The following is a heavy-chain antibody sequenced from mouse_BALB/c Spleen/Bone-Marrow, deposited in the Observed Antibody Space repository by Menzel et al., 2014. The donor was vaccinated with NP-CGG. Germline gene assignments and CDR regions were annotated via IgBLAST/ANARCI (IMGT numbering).Heavy chain of an antibody. CDR3: ARSNYSSSYVFDY. Sequence: QVQLQQSGPELVRPGVSAKISCKGSGYTFTDYAMHWVKQSHAKSLEWIGVISTYSGNTNYNQKFKGKATMTVDKSSSTAYMELARLTSEDSAIYYCARSNYSSSYVFDYWGQGTTLTVSS. CDR2: ISTYSGNT. CDR1: GYTFTDYA. J-gene: IGHJ2*01. V-gene: IGHV1-67*01. D-gene: IGHD1-1*01.